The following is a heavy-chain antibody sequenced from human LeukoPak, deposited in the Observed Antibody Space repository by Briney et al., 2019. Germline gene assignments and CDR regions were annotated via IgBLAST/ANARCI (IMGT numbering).Heavy chain of an antibody. V-gene: IGHV1-69*13. CDR3: ARGLPYYYGSGKIDY. D-gene: IGHD3-10*01. CDR2: IIPIFGTA. Sequence: GASVKVSCKASGDTFTSYYMHWVRQAPGQGLEWMRGIIPIFGTANYAQKFQGRVTITADESTSTAYMELSSLRSEDTAVYYCARGLPYYYGSGKIDYWGQGTLVTVSS. CDR1: GDTFTSYY. J-gene: IGHJ4*02.